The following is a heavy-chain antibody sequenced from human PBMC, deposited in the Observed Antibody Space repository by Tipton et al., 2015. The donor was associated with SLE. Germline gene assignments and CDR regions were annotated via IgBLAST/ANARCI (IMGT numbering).Heavy chain of an antibody. CDR1: GFTFSNYA. J-gene: IGHJ4*02. CDR3: ARSPVDYWNGYSA. CDR2: IIGSGDRT. V-gene: IGHV3-23*01. Sequence: GSLRLSCAASGFTFSNYAMSWVRQAPGKGLEWVSAIIGSGDRTYYIDSVKGRLTISRDNSKNSLYLQMNGLRAEDTAVYYCARSPVDYWNGYSAWGQGTLVAVSS. D-gene: IGHD3-3*01.